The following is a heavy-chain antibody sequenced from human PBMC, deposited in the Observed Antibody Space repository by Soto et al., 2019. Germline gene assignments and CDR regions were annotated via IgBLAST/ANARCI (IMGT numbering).Heavy chain of an antibody. CDR2: ISAYNGNT. CDR1: GYTFASYA. V-gene: IGHV1-18*01. CDR3: ARDPPPPDY. J-gene: IGHJ4*02. Sequence: QVQLVQSGAEVKKPGASVKVSCKASGYTFASYAISWMRQAPGQGLEWMGWISAYNGNTNHAKKLQGRVTMTSDTSTSTAYMELRSLRSDDTAMYYCARDPPPPDYWGQGTLVTVSS.